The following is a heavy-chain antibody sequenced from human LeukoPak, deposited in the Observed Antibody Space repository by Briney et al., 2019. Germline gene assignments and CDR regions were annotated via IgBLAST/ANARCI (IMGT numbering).Heavy chain of an antibody. CDR2: IIPIFGTA. CDR3: AGDKVDILTGYYSPGRAEYFQH. J-gene: IGHJ1*01. D-gene: IGHD3-9*01. Sequence: SVKVSCKASGGTFSSYAISWVRQAPGQGLEWMGGIIPIFGTANYAQKFQGRVTITADKSTSTAYMELSSLRSEDTAVYYCAGDKVDILTGYYSPGRAEYFQHWGQGTLVTVSS. CDR1: GGTFSSYA. V-gene: IGHV1-69*06.